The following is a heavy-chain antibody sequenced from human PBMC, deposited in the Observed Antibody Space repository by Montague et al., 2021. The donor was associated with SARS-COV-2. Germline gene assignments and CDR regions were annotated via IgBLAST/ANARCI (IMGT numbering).Heavy chain of an antibody. D-gene: IGHD3/OR15-3a*01. CDR2: IKLDGSEK. J-gene: IGHJ3*01. CDR3: ATGLGSDV. CDR1: GYTLYGNW. V-gene: IGHV3-7*03. Sequence: SLRLSCAVSGYTLYGNWMSWVRQARGKGLEWVANIKLDGSEKYYVDSVKGRFTISGDNANNSLFLQMDNLRADDTAVYYCATGLGSDVWGQGTMVTVSS.